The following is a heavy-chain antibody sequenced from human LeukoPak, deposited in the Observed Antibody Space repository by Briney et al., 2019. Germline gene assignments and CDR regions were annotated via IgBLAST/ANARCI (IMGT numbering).Heavy chain of an antibody. J-gene: IGHJ4*02. Sequence: ASVKVSCKASGYTFTSYDINWVRQAAGQGLEWMGWMNPNSGNTGYAQKFQGRVTMTRNTSISTAYMELSSLRSEDTAVYYCASRPRSGYSIDYWGQGTLVTVSS. CDR1: GYTFTSYD. D-gene: IGHD6-19*01. CDR2: MNPNSGNT. CDR3: ASRPRSGYSIDY. V-gene: IGHV1-8*01.